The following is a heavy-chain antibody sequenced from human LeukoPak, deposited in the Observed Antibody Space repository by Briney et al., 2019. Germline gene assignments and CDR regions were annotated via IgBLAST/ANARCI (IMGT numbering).Heavy chain of an antibody. Sequence: SVKVSCKASGGTFSSYAISWVRQAPGQGLEWMGRIIPIFGIANYAQKFQGRVTITADKSTSTAYMELSSLRSEDTAVYYYASRYCGGDCYPTRHLDIWGQGTMVTVSS. CDR2: IIPIFGIA. CDR3: ASRYCGGDCYPTRHLDI. J-gene: IGHJ3*02. CDR1: GGTFSSYA. V-gene: IGHV1-69*04. D-gene: IGHD2-21*02.